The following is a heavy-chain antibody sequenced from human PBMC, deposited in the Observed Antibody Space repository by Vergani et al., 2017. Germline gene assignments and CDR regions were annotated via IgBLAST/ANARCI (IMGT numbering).Heavy chain of an antibody. V-gene: IGHV2-70*04. J-gene: IGHJ3*02. CDR3: ARIWGSGYYSGAIDI. CDR1: GFSLTTSGMR. D-gene: IGHD3-22*01. CDR2: IVWDNDK. Sequence: QVTLKESGPALVKPTQTLTLTCTFPGFSLTTSGMRVNWIRQPPGKALEWLARIVWDNDKLYSTSLKTRLTISKDTTKNQVDLTMTNMGPVDTAPYYCARIWGSGYYSGAIDIWGKGTTVTVSS.